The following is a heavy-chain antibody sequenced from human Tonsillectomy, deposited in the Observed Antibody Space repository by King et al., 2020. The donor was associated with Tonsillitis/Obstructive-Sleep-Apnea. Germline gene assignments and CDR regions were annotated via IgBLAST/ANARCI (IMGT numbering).Heavy chain of an antibody. V-gene: IGHV1-46*01. D-gene: IGHD3-3*01. CDR2: INPSGGST. J-gene: IGHJ4*02. CDR1: GYTFSSYY. CDR3: AREPKRSDVLRFLEWLGGGFDY. Sequence: HVQLVESGAEVRKPGASVTVSCKASGYTFSSYYIHWVRQAPGQGLEWMGIINPSGGSTSYAQTFQGRVTMTRDKSTSTLYMELSSLRSEDTAVYYCAREPKRSDVLRFLEWLGGGFDYWGQGTLVTVSS.